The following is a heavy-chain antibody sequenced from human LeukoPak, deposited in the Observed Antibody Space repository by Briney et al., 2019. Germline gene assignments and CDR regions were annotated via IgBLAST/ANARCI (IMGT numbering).Heavy chain of an antibody. J-gene: IGHJ6*03. V-gene: IGHV4-4*07. Sequence: SETLSLTCTVSGGSISSYYWSWIRQPAGKGLEWIGRIYTSGSTNYNPSLKSRVTISVDTSKNQFSLKLSSVTAADTAVYYCARGAPYSSGWYGDYYYYYYMDVWGKGTTVPVFS. CDR2: IYTSGST. CDR1: GGSISSYY. D-gene: IGHD6-19*01. CDR3: ARGAPYSSGWYGDYYYYYYMDV.